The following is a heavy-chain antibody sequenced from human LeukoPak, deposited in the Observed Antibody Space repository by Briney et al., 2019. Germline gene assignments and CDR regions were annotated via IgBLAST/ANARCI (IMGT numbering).Heavy chain of an antibody. CDR2: ISGSGGST. Sequence: GSLRLSFAASGLTFSSYAMSWVRQAPGKGLEWVSAISGSGGSTYYADSVKGRFTISRDNSKNTLYLQMNRLRAEDTAVYYCAKDISGMDVWSQGTTVTVSS. CDR3: AKDISGMDV. V-gene: IGHV3-23*01. CDR1: GLTFSSYA. J-gene: IGHJ6*02.